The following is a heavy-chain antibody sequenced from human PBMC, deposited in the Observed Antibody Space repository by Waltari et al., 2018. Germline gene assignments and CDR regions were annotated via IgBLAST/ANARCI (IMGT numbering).Heavy chain of an antibody. J-gene: IGHJ6*02. Sequence: EVQLSVSGGGLIQPGGSLRLSCAASGFTFSNYAMSWVRQAPGQGLEWVAALSSNGTSTDYADSVNGRITISRANSKNTLYLQMNSQRAEDTAVYYCANRVWLSLHDMDVWGQGTTVTVSS. D-gene: IGHD3-22*01. V-gene: IGHV3-23*01. CDR3: ANRVWLSLHDMDV. CDR1: GFTFSNYA. CDR2: LSSNGTST.